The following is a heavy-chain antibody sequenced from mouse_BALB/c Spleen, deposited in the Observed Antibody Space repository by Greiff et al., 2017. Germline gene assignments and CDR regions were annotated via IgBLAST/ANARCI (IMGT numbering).Heavy chain of an antibody. CDR1: GDSITSGY. CDR3: ARWGYYGSSYYWYFDV. CDR2: ISYSGST. J-gene: IGHJ1*01. V-gene: IGHV3-8*02. D-gene: IGHD1-1*01. Sequence: VQLQQSGPSLVKPSQTLSLTCSVTGDSITSGYWNWIRKFPGNKLEYMGYISYSGSTYYNPSLKSRISITRDTSKNQYYLQLNSVTTEDTATYYCARWGYYGSSYYWYFDVWGAGTTVTVSS.